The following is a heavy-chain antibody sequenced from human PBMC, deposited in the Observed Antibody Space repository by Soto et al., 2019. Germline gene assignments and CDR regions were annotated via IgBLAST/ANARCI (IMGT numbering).Heavy chain of an antibody. V-gene: IGHV3-11*05. D-gene: IGHD2-21*02. CDR2: ISSSLTYV. Sequence: GGSLRLSCAASGFTFNDDYMGWIRQAPGKGLEWVSFISSSLTYVKYADSVKGRFTISRDNAKDSLSLQMNSLRAEDTAVYHCAKDLAAYCGGDCYSGGFDSWGQGTLVTVS. CDR1: GFTFNDDY. CDR3: AKDLAAYCGGDCYSGGFDS. J-gene: IGHJ4*02.